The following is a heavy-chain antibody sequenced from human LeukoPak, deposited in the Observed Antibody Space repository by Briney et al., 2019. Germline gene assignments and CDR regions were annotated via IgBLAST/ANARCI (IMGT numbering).Heavy chain of an antibody. CDR1: GFTFSGYA. CDR2: ISGSGGST. J-gene: IGHJ3*02. D-gene: IGHD3-10*01. V-gene: IGHV3-23*01. Sequence: GGSLRLSCAASGFTFSGYAMSWVRQAPGKGLEWVSAISGSGGSTYYADSVKGRFTISRDNSKNTLYLQMNSLRAEDTAVYYCAKCFEEFNDAFDIWGQGTIVTVSS. CDR3: AKCFEEFNDAFDI.